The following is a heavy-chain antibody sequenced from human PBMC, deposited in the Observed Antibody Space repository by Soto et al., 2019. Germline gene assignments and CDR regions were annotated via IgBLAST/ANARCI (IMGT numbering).Heavy chain of an antibody. J-gene: IGHJ6*03. CDR2: INPSGGST. Sequence: SVKVSCKASGYTFTSYYMHWVRQAPGQGLEWMGIINPSGGSTSYAQKFQGRVTMTRDTSTSTVYMELSSLRSEDTAVYYCARATDDFWSGRPENYYYYMDVWGKGTTVTVSS. D-gene: IGHD3-3*01. CDR3: ARATDDFWSGRPENYYYYMDV. CDR1: GYTFTSYY. V-gene: IGHV1-46*03.